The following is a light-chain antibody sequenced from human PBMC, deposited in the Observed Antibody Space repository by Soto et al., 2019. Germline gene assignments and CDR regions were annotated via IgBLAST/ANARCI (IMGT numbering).Light chain of an antibody. V-gene: IGLV2-14*01. CDR3: SSYTTSSPLEV. J-gene: IGLJ3*02. CDR2: EVS. Sequence: QSALTQPASVSGSPGQSITISCTGTSSDVGGYNYVSWYQQHPGKAPKLMIYEVSYRPSGVSNRFSGSKSGNTASLTISGLQAEDEADYYCSSYTTSSPLEVFGGGTKLTVL. CDR1: SSDVGGYNY.